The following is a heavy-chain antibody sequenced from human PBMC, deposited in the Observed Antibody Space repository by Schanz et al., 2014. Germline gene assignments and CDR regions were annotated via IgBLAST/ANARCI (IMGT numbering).Heavy chain of an antibody. V-gene: IGHV3-33*08. CDR3: ARDGYSVVVISTTESFDI. CDR2: INSDGTKR. J-gene: IGHJ3*02. D-gene: IGHD2-21*01. CDR1: GFGFSSYS. Sequence: VQLLESGGGLVQPGGSLRLSCAASGFGFSSYSMNWVRQAPGKGLEWVAFINSDGTKRFYADSVKSRFTISRDNSRNTLYLQMNSLRAEDTAVYYCARDGYSVVVISTTESFDIWGQGTMVTVSP.